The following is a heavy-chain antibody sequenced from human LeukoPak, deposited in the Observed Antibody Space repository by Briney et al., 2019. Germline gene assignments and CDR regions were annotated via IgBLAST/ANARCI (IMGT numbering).Heavy chain of an antibody. V-gene: IGHV4-59*01. CDR1: GGSISSYY. D-gene: IGHD3-3*01. CDR3: ARDRPVDYDFWSGYYDY. J-gene: IGHJ4*02. CDR2: IYYSGRT. Sequence: SETLSLTCTVSGGSISSYYWSWIRQPPGKGLEWIGYIYYSGRTKYNPSLKSRVTISVDPSKNQFSLELSSLTAADTAVYYCARDRPVDYDFWSGYYDYWGQGTLVTVSS.